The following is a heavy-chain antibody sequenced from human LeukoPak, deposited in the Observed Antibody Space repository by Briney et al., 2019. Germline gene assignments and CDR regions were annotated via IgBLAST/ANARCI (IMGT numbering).Heavy chain of an antibody. CDR2: IYTSGST. D-gene: IGHD6-19*01. J-gene: IGHJ4*02. Sequence: SQTLSLTCTVSGGSISSCSDYWIWLRQPAGQGLEWIGRIYTSGSTNYNPSLQRRVTISVDKSKNQFSLKRSSVTAADTAVYYCAILDGSRGLYYFDYWGQGTLVTVSS. V-gene: IGHV4-61*02. CDR1: GGSISSCSDY. CDR3: AILDGSRGLYYFDY.